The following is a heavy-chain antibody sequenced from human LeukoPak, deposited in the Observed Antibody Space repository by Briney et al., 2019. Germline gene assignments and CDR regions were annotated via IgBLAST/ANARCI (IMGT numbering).Heavy chain of an antibody. D-gene: IGHD3-22*01. Sequence: PGGSLRLSCAASGFTFSDYYVSWIRQAPGKGLEWVSYISSSGSTIYYADSVKGRFTISRDNAKNSLYLQMNSLRAEDTAVYYCARDRAYYYDSSGYYRYWGQGTLVTVSS. CDR1: GFTFSDYY. V-gene: IGHV3-11*01. CDR3: ARDRAYYYDSSGYYRY. CDR2: ISSSGSTI. J-gene: IGHJ4*02.